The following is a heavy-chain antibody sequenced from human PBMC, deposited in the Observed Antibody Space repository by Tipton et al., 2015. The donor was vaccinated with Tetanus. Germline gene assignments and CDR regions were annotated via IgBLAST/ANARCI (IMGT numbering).Heavy chain of an antibody. Sequence: TLSLTCTVSGGSISSGGYYWSWLRQPPGKGLEWIGEINHSGSTNYNPSLKSRVTISVDTSKNQFSLKLSSVTAADTAVYYCARGGMTTVTTGGGYYYYDYGMDVWGQGTTVTGSS. CDR3: ARGGMTTVTTGGGYYYYDYGMDV. CDR2: INHSGST. CDR1: GGSISSGGYY. D-gene: IGHD4-11*01. J-gene: IGHJ6*02. V-gene: IGHV4-39*07.